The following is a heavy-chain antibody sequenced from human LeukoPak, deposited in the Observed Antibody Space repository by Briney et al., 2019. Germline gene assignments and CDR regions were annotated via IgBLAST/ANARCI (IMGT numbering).Heavy chain of an antibody. Sequence: SCKASGYTFTGYYMHWVRQAPGKGLEWVAFIRYDGSNKYYADSVKGRFTISRDNSKNTLYLQMNSLRAEDTAVYYCANLFPKTPTIFGVGDYWGQGTLVTVSS. D-gene: IGHD3-3*01. CDR2: IRYDGSNK. J-gene: IGHJ4*02. CDR3: ANLFPKTPTIFGVGDY. V-gene: IGHV3-30*02. CDR1: GYTFTGYY.